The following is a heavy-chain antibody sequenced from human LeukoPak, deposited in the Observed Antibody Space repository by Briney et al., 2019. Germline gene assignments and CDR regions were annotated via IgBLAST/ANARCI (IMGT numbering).Heavy chain of an antibody. J-gene: IGHJ4*02. V-gene: IGHV4-59*01. CDR1: GGSISSYY. CDR3: ARLSGSYYPFDY. CDR2: IYYSGST. Sequence: ASETLSLTCTVSGGSISSYYWSWIRQPPGKGLEWIGYIYYSGSTNYNPSLKSRVTISVDTSKNQFSLKLSSVTAADTAVYYCARLSGSYYPFDYWGQGTLVTVSS. D-gene: IGHD1-26*01.